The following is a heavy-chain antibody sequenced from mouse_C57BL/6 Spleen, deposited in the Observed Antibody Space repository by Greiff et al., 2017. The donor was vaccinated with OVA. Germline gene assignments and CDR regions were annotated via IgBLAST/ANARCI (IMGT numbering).Heavy chain of an antibody. CDR1: GYTFTSYW. J-gene: IGHJ2*01. Sequence: QVQLQQSGAELVRPGSSVKLSCKASGYTFTSYWMHWVKQRPIQGLEWIGNIDPSDSETHYNQKFKDKATLTVDKSSSTAYMQLSSLTSEDSAVYYCARDYGTYYFDYWGQGTTLTVSS. V-gene: IGHV1-52*01. CDR2: IDPSDSET. CDR3: ARDYGTYYFDY. D-gene: IGHD1-1*01.